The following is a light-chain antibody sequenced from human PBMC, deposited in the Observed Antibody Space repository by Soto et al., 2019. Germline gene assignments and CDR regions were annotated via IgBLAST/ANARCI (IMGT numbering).Light chain of an antibody. CDR3: QQYGSSPLT. V-gene: IGKV3-20*01. Sequence: EIVLTQSPGTLSLSPGERATLSCRASQSVSSSYLAWYQQKPGQAPRLLIYGASSRATGIPDRFSGSGSGTDFKLTISRLEPEDFAVYYCQQYGSSPLTVGPGTKVDIK. CDR2: GAS. J-gene: IGKJ3*01. CDR1: QSVSSSY.